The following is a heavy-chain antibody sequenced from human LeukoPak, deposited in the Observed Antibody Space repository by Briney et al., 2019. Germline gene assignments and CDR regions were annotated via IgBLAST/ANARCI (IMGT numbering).Heavy chain of an antibody. Sequence: GGSVRLSCAASGFTFSSYAVSWVRQAPGKGLEWVSAISGSGGSTYYADSVKGRFTISRDNSKNTLYLQMNSLRAEDTAVYYCATSPPYDYIWGSYRSVFDYWGQRTLVTVSS. J-gene: IGHJ4*02. CDR1: GFTFSSYA. V-gene: IGHV3-23*01. CDR3: ATSPPYDYIWGSYRSVFDY. CDR2: ISGSGGST. D-gene: IGHD3-16*02.